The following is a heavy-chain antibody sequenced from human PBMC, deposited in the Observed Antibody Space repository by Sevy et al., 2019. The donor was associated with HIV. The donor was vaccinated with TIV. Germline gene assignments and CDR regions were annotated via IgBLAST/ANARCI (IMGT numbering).Heavy chain of an antibody. CDR2: ISSGGGAGT. CDR1: GFTFSSYA. CDR3: GRPTESTVISYWFDP. J-gene: IGHJ5*02. Sequence: GGSLRLSCAASGFTFSSYAMSWVRQAPGKGLEWVSGISSGGGAGTYYADSVKGRFTISRDNSKNTLYLQMDSLRAEATALYYCGRPTESTVISYWFDPWGQGTLVTVSS. D-gene: IGHD1-1*01. V-gene: IGHV3-23*01.